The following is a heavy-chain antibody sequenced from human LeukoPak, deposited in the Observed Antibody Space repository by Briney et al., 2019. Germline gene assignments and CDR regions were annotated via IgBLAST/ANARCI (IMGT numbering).Heavy chain of an antibody. V-gene: IGHV4-59*01. CDR2: IYCSGST. D-gene: IGHD5-24*01. CDR3: ARYAWLQFRSFDY. CDR1: GGSISSYY. J-gene: IGHJ4*02. Sequence: PSETLSLTCTVSGGSISSYYWSWIRQPPGKGLEWIGYIYCSGSTNYNPSLKSRVTISVDTSKNQFSLKLSSVTAADTAVYYCARYAWLQFRSFDYWGQGTLVTVSS.